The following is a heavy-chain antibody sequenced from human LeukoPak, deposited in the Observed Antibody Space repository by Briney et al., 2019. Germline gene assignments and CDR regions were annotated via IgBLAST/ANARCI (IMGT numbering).Heavy chain of an antibody. CDR1: GGSISRDGYY. J-gene: IGHJ4*02. Sequence: SETLSLTCTVSGGSISRDGYYWSWIRQPAGKGLEWIGQIYSSGNTNYNPSLKNRVTISVDTSRNQFFLNLRSVTAAVRAIYYCVRDPSAMVFDYWGQGILVTVSS. CDR2: IYSSGNT. V-gene: IGHV4-61*09. D-gene: IGHD3-10*01. CDR3: VRDPSAMVFDY.